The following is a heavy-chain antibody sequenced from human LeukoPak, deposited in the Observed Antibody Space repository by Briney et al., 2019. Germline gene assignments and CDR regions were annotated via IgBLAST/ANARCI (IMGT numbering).Heavy chain of an antibody. CDR3: ARVVSYYDSSAYAFDI. CDR1: GGSISSGSYY. CDR2: IYYSGST. V-gene: IGHV4-61*01. Sequence: SQTLSLTCTVSGGSISSGSYYWSWIRQPPGKGLEWIGYIYYSGSTNYNPSLKSRVTISVDTSKNQFSLKLSSVTAADTAVYYCARVVSYYDSSAYAFDIWGQGTMVTVSS. J-gene: IGHJ3*02. D-gene: IGHD3-22*01.